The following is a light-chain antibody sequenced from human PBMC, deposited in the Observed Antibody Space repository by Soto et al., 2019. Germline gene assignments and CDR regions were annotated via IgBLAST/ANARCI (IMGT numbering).Light chain of an antibody. CDR3: QQFNGYPHT. Sequence: AIQLTQSPSSLSAYVGDRVTITCRTSQDVSSALAWYQQKTGKSPKLLIYGASSVESGVPSRFSGSGSGTDFTLTISSLQPEDFATYYCQQFNGYPHTFGPGTKVDI. CDR2: GAS. CDR1: QDVSSA. J-gene: IGKJ3*01. V-gene: IGKV1-13*02.